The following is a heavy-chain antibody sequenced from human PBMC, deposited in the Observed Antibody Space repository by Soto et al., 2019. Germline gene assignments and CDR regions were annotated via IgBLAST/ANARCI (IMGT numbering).Heavy chain of an antibody. CDR1: GFSFGRYA. Sequence: EVQLVESGGGLVQPGGSLRLSCAATGFSFGRYAMNWVRQPPGKGLEWVAYISASSTNIDYADSVKGRFTVSRDNAQNSLSLQMNSLRDEDTAVYFCASDDSLGQHLVYHFDNWGQGTLVTVSS. J-gene: IGHJ4*02. CDR3: ASDDSLGQHLVYHFDN. CDR2: ISASSTNI. V-gene: IGHV3-48*02. D-gene: IGHD6-13*01.